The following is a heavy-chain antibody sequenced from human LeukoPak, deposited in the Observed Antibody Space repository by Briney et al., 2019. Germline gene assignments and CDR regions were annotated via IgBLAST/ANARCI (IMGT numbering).Heavy chain of an antibody. CDR3: ASLAKSYDILTGYPRGDAFDI. J-gene: IGHJ3*02. CDR1: GYTFTGYC. CDR2: INPNSGGT. D-gene: IGHD3-9*01. Sequence: ASVKVSCKASGYTFTGYCMHWVRQAPGQGLEWMGWINPNSGGTNYAQKFQGRVTMTRDTSISTAYMELSRLRSDDTAVYYCASLAKSYDILTGYPRGDAFDIWGQGTMVTVSS. V-gene: IGHV1-2*02.